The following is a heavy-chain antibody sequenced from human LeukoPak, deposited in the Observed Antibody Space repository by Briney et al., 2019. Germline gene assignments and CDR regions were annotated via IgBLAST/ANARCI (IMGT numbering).Heavy chain of an antibody. J-gene: IGHJ4*02. CDR3: AKDKTGYSSGCYDY. Sequence: GGSLRLSCAASGFTFSSYWMSWVRQAPGKGLEWVANIKQDGSEKYYVDSVKGRFTISRDNAKNSLYLQMNSLRAEDMALYYCAKDKTGYSSGCYDYWGQGTLVTVSS. V-gene: IGHV3-7*03. D-gene: IGHD6-19*01. CDR2: IKQDGSEK. CDR1: GFTFSSYW.